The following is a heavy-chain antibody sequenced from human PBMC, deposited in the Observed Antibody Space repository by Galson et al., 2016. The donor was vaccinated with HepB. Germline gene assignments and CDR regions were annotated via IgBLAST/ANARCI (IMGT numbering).Heavy chain of an antibody. Sequence: SLRLSCAASGFTFGDHAMSWFRQAPGKGLEWVGLIRSKAYSGTAEYAASVKGRFTISRDDSKSIAYLQLNSLKTEDTAVYYCTRDGLSPTYYDSRGYRGFDAFDIWGPGTMVTVSS. CDR2: IRSKAYSGTA. CDR1: GFTFGDHA. J-gene: IGHJ3*02. V-gene: IGHV3-49*03. CDR3: TRDGLSPTYYDSRGYRGFDAFDI. D-gene: IGHD3-22*01.